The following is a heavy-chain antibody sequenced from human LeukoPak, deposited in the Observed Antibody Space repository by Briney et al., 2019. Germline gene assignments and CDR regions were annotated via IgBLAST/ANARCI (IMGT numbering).Heavy chain of an antibody. D-gene: IGHD6-19*01. CDR3: VRDSSGSY. J-gene: IGHJ4*02. Sequence: GGSLRLSCAGSGFTFSSYWMHWVRQAPGKGPVCVSRINSGGSITSYADSVKGRFTISRDNAKNTLYLQMNSLRAEDTALYYWVRDSSGSYWGQGTLVTVSS. V-gene: IGHV3-74*01. CDR1: GFTFSSYW. CDR2: INSGGSIT.